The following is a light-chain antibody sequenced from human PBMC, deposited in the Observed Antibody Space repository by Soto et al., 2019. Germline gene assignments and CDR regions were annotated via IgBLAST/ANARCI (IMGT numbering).Light chain of an antibody. CDR2: DVS. Sequence: QSALTQPASVSGSPGQSITISCTGTSSDVGGYNYVSWYQQHPGKAPKLMIYDVSNRPSGVSNRFSGSKSGNTASLTISGLQAEDEADYYCSSHTSSSTSDVFGTGTKVTVL. CDR3: SSHTSSSTSDV. CDR1: SSDVGGYNY. V-gene: IGLV2-14*01. J-gene: IGLJ1*01.